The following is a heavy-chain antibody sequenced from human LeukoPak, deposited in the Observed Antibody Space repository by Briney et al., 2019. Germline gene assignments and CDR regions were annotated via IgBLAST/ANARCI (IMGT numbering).Heavy chain of an antibody. CDR3: AKVYYDSSGSNYFDY. Sequence: GGSLRLSCAASGFTFSSYAMSWVRQAPGKGLEWVSAISGSGGSTYYADSVKGRFTISRDNSKNTLYLQMNSLRAEDTAVYYCAKVYYDSSGSNYFDYWGQGTLVTVSS. CDR1: GFTFSSYA. D-gene: IGHD3-22*01. CDR2: ISGSGGST. J-gene: IGHJ4*02. V-gene: IGHV3-23*01.